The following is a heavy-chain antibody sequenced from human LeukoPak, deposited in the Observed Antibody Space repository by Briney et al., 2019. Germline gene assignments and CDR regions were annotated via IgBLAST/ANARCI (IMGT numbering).Heavy chain of an antibody. Sequence: GGSLRLSCAASGFTFSSYGMHWVRQAPGKGLEWVAVISYDGSNKYYADSVKGRFTISRDNSKNTLYLQMNSLRAEDTAVYYCASLAAAEVSFDYWGQGTLVTVSS. D-gene: IGHD6-13*01. CDR1: GFTFSSYG. V-gene: IGHV3-30*03. CDR2: ISYDGSNK. CDR3: ASLAAAEVSFDY. J-gene: IGHJ4*02.